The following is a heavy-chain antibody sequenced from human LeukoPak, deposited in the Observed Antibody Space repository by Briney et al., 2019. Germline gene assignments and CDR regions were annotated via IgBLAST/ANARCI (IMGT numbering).Heavy chain of an antibody. CDR1: GFTFXXXG. CDR3: SRGXXGPDY. J-gene: IGHJ4*02. V-gene: IGHV3-21*01. Sequence: RLSCXASGFTFXXXGMNWVRQAXGXGLXWVSSISSSSSYIYYADSVKGRFTISRDNAKNSLYLQMNSLRAEDTAVYYCSRGXXGPDYWGQGTLVXXXS. CDR2: ISSSSSYI.